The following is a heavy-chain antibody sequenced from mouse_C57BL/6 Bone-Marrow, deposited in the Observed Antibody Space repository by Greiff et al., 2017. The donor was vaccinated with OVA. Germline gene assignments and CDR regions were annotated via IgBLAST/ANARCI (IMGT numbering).Heavy chain of an antibody. CDR2: IDPANGNT. D-gene: IGHD1-1*01. V-gene: IGHV14-3*01. CDR3: AKGIIATGVATPAWFAY. CDR1: GFNIKNTY. J-gene: IGHJ3*01. Sequence: EVQLQQSVAELVRPGASVKLSCTASGFNIKNTYMHWVKQRPEQGLEWIGRIDPANGNTKYAPKFQGKATITADTSSNTAYLQLSSLTSEDTAIYYCAKGIIATGVATPAWFAYWGKGTLVTVSA.